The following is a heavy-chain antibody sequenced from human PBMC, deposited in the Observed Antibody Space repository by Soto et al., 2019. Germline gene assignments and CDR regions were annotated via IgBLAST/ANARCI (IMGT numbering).Heavy chain of an antibody. CDR3: AKGDSIAARRYYYYGMDV. J-gene: IGHJ6*02. CDR1: GFTFSIYG. CDR2: ISYDGSNK. D-gene: IGHD6-6*01. V-gene: IGHV3-30*18. Sequence: QPGGSLRLSCAASGFTFSIYGMHWVRHAPGKGLEWVAVISYDGSNKYYADSVKGRFTISRDNSKNTLYLQMNSLRAEDTAVYYCAKGDSIAARRYYYYGMDVWGQGTTVTVS.